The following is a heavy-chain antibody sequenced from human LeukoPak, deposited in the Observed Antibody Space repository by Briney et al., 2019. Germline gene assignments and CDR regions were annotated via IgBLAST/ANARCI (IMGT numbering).Heavy chain of an antibody. V-gene: IGHV4-59*01. D-gene: IGHD3-22*01. Sequence: SETLSLTCTVSGALISSYYWSWIRQPPGKGLEWIGYIYYSGSTNHNPSLKSRVTISVDTSKNQFSLKLSSVTAADTAVYYCASLHYDSSGYPYMDVWGKGTTVTVSS. CDR2: IYYSGST. CDR1: GALISSYY. CDR3: ASLHYDSSGYPYMDV. J-gene: IGHJ6*03.